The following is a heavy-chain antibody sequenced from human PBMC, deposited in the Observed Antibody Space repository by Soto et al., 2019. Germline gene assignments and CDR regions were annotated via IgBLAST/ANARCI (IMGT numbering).Heavy chain of an antibody. Sequence: GGSLRLSXAASGFTFSSYAMSWVRQAPGKGLEWVSVISGSGGSTYYADSVKGRFTISRDNSKNKLYLQMNSLRAEDTAVYYCAKGGNYRTKNWFDPWGQGTQVTVSS. CDR1: GFTFSSYA. CDR2: ISGSGGST. J-gene: IGHJ5*02. D-gene: IGHD1-7*01. CDR3: AKGGNYRTKNWFDP. V-gene: IGHV3-23*01.